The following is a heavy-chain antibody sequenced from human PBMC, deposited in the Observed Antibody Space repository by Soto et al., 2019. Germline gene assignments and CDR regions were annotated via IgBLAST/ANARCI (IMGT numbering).Heavy chain of an antibody. Sequence: SETLSLTCTVSGGSISSGGYYWSWIRQPPGKGLEWIGEINHSGSTNYNPSLKSRVTISVDTSKNQFSLKLGSVTAADTAVYYCARGPIAAAGRGGNWFDPWGQGTLVTVSS. V-gene: IGHV4-39*07. D-gene: IGHD6-13*01. J-gene: IGHJ5*02. CDR1: GGSISSGGYY. CDR3: ARGPIAAAGRGGNWFDP. CDR2: INHSGST.